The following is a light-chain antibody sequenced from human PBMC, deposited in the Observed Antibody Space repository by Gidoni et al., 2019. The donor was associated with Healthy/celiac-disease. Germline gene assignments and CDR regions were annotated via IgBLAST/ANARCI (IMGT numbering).Light chain of an antibody. J-gene: IGKJ2*01. CDR1: QSVSST. Sequence: EIVMPQSPATLSVSPGERATLPCRASQSVSSTLAWSQQEPGQAPRRLIDGASTRATGTPARFSDSGSGTEFTLTISSLQSEDFAVYYCQQYNNWPMYTFGQGTKLEIK. V-gene: IGKV3-15*01. CDR2: GAS. CDR3: QQYNNWPMYT.